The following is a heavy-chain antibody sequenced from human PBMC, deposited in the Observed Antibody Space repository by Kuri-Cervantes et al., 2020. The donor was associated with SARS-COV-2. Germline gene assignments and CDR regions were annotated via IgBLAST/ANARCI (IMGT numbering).Heavy chain of an antibody. CDR3: ARAYGDYVFREGLDS. CDR2: IGPSNTYI. Sequence: GESLKISCADSGFTFDDYAIHWVRQAPGKGLEWVSGIGPSNTYIYYADSVKGRFIISRDNAKNSLYLQMNSLRVEDTALYYCARAYGDYVFREGLDSWGQGTLVTVSS. V-gene: IGHV3-21*06. J-gene: IGHJ4*02. CDR1: GFTFDDYA. D-gene: IGHD4-17*01.